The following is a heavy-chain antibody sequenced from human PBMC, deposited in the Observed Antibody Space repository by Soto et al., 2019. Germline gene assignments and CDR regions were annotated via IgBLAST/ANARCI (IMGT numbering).Heavy chain of an antibody. D-gene: IGHD1-7*01. J-gene: IGHJ6*03. V-gene: IGHV3-7*01. Sequence: GGSLRLSCAASGFTFSSYWMSWVRQAPGKGLEWVANIKQDGSEKYYVDSVKGRFTISRDNAKNSLYLQMNSLRAEDTAVYYCARVQDNWNYAHYYYYMDVWGKGTTVTVSS. CDR3: ARVQDNWNYAHYYYYMDV. CDR1: GFTFSSYW. CDR2: IKQDGSEK.